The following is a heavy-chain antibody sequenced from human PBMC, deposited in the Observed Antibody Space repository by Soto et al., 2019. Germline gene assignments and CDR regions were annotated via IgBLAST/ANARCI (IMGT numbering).Heavy chain of an antibody. CDR2: IIPIFGTA. J-gene: IGHJ4*02. V-gene: IGHV1-69*06. CDR3: ARERPGIAAAGRPIDY. D-gene: IGHD6-13*01. CDR1: GGTFSSYA. Sequence: GASVKVSCKASGGTFSSYAISWVRQAPGQGLEWMGGIIPIFGTANYAQKFQGRVTITADKSTSTAYMELSSLRSEDTAVYYCARERPGIAAAGRPIDYWGQGTLVTVSS.